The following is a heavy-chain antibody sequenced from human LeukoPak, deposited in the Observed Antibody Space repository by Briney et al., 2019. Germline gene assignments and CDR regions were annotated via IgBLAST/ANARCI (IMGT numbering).Heavy chain of an antibody. J-gene: IGHJ5*02. CDR2: IYYSGST. CDR3: ARCRGIAVAEYDP. CDR1: GGSISSGGYY. D-gene: IGHD6-19*01. Sequence: SETLSLTCTVSGGSISSGGYYWSWIRQHPGKGLEWIGYIYYSGSTYYNPSLKSRVTISVDTSKNQFSLKLSSVTAADTAVYYCARCRGIAVAEYDPWGQGTLVTVSS. V-gene: IGHV4-31*03.